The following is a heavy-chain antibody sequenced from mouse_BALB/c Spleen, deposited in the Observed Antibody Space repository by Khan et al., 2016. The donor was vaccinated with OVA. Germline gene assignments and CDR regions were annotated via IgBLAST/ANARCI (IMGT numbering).Heavy chain of an antibody. CDR3: AREASSWDFSFPY. V-gene: IGHV1S136*01. Sequence: VQLQQSGPELVEPGASVKMSCKASGYTFTNYVMHWVKQKPGQGLEWIGYINPYNAGTRYNEKFKGKATLTSDISSTTAYMELSSLISEDSAVYYCAREASSWDFSFPYWGQGTLVTVSA. D-gene: IGHD4-1*01. CDR1: GYTFTNYV. J-gene: IGHJ3*01. CDR2: INPYNAGT.